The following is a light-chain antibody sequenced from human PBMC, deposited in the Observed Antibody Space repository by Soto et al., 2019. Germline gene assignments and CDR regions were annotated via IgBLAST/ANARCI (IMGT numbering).Light chain of an antibody. J-gene: IGLJ1*01. Sequence: QSALTQPASVSGSPGQSIAISCTGTSSDVGGFNYVSWYQQHPGKAPKFMIYDVSSRPSGVSDRFSCSKSGNTASLTISGLQAEDEADYYCSSYTTTGTYVFGTGTKLTVL. CDR1: SSDVGGFNY. CDR3: SSYTTTGTYV. V-gene: IGLV2-14*03. CDR2: DVS.